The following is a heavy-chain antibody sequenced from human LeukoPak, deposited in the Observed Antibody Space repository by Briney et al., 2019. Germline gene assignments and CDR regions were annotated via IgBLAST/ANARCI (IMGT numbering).Heavy chain of an antibody. D-gene: IGHD3-22*01. Sequence: SGGSLRLSCAASGFTFSSYSMNWVRQAPGKRLEWVSSISSSSSYIYYADSVKGRFTISRDNAKNSLYLQMNSLRAEDTAVYYCARDDSSGYYYQAFDYWGQGTLVTVSS. CDR3: ARDDSSGYYYQAFDY. J-gene: IGHJ4*02. V-gene: IGHV3-21*01. CDR1: GFTFSSYS. CDR2: ISSSSSYI.